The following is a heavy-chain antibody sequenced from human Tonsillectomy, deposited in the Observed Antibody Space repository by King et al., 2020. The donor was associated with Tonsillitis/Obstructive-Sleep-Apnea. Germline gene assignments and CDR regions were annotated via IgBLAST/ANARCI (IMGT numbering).Heavy chain of an antibody. CDR2: IDSNGSSK. CDR1: GFTFTRYW. Sequence: VQLVESGGGLVQPGGSLRLSCAASGFTFTRYWMHWVRPAPGKGPVWVSRIDSNGSSKVYAYSVEGRLTISQDNAKNTLFLQINRLRAEYTAVYYCERERYSRSTTDAFDIWGQGAMVTVSS. V-gene: IGHV3-74*01. CDR3: ERERYSRSTTDAFDI. J-gene: IGHJ3*02. D-gene: IGHD1-26*01.